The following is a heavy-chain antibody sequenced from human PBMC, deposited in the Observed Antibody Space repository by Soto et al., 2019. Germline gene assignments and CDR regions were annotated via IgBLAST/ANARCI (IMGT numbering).Heavy chain of an antibody. CDR3: AKGHPMITFRGVIDYFDY. CDR1: GFTFSSYA. Sequence: GGSLRLSCAASGFTFSSYAMSWVRQAPGKGLEWVSAISGSGGSTYYADSVKGRFTISRDNSKNTLYLQMNSLRAEDTAVYYCAKGHPMITFRGVIDYFDYWGQGTLVTVSS. V-gene: IGHV3-23*01. CDR2: ISGSGGST. J-gene: IGHJ4*02. D-gene: IGHD3-16*02.